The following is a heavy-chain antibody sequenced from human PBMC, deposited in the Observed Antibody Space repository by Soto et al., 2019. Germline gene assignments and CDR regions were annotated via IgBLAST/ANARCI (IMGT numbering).Heavy chain of an antibody. D-gene: IGHD1-1*01. Sequence: VQLLESGGGRIQPGGSLRLSCAASGFSFSSYAMHWVRQAPGKGLEGVSAISNTGGSTFYSDSLKGSFTISRDNSKDIFFLDMNNLRTEDTAVYYCAKGATGTSLAHYLDHWGLGSLVTVSS. CDR1: GFSFSSYA. CDR2: ISNTGGST. V-gene: IGHV3-23*01. CDR3: AKGATGTSLAHYLDH. J-gene: IGHJ4*02.